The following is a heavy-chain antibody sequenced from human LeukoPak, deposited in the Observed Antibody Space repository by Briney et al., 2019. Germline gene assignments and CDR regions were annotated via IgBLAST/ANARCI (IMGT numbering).Heavy chain of an antibody. CDR2: INRSGST. CDR1: GGSFSGYY. CDR3: ARTSVLMVYATIFNWFDP. Sequence: SETLSLTCAVYGGSFSGYYWSWIRQPPGKGLEWIGEINRSGSTNYNPSLKSRVTISVDTSKNQFSLKLSSVTAADTAVYYCARTSVLMVYATIFNWFDPWGQGTLVTVSS. D-gene: IGHD2-8*01. V-gene: IGHV4-34*01. J-gene: IGHJ5*02.